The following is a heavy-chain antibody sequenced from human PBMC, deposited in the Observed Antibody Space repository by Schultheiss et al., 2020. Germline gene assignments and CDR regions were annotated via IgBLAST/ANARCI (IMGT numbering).Heavy chain of an antibody. D-gene: IGHD2-15*01. J-gene: IGHJ4*02. V-gene: IGHV3-74*01. CDR3: TRLGLGYCSGGSCYSTLIDY. Sequence: GGSLRLSCAASGFTFSTYWMHWVRQAPGKGLVWVSRVNSDGSSTSYADSVKGRFTISRDNAKNTAYLQMNSLKTEDTAVYYCTRLGLGYCSGGSCYSTLIDYWGQGTLSPSPQ. CDR1: GFTFSTYW. CDR2: VNSDGSST.